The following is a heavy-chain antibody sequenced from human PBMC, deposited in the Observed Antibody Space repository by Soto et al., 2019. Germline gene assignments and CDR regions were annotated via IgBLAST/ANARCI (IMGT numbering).Heavy chain of an antibody. D-gene: IGHD1-26*01. V-gene: IGHV3-7*01. Sequence: EVKLVESGGGLVQPGGSLRLSCAASGFTFRNYCLGWVRQAPVKGLEWVANINEDGSEEYYVDSVRGRFIISRDNARNSLFLQMNSLRAEDTAIYYCARIEIGSYDYWGQGTLVTVSS. J-gene: IGHJ4*02. CDR3: ARIEIGSYDY. CDR1: GFTFRNYC. CDR2: INEDGSEE.